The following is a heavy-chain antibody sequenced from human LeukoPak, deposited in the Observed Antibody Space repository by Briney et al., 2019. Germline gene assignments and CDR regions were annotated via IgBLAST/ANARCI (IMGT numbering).Heavy chain of an antibody. CDR2: VNWNGGST. J-gene: IGHJ4*02. CDR1: GFTFSSYE. D-gene: IGHD3-22*01. CDR3: ARASLYDNSAYYLDY. Sequence: GGSLRLSCAAPGFTFSSYEMNSVRQVPGKGLEWVSGVNWNGGSTGYADSVKGRFTISRDNAKNSLYLQMNSLRAEDTALYYCARASLYDNSAYYLDYWGQGTLVTVSS. V-gene: IGHV3-20*04.